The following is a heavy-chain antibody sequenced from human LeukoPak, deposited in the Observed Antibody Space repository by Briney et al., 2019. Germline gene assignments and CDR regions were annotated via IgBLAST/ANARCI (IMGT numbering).Heavy chain of an antibody. J-gene: IGHJ4*02. Sequence: GASVKVSCKASGYTFTGYYMHWVRQAPGQGLEWMGWINPNSGGTNYAQKFQGRVTMTRDTSISTAYMELSRLRSDDTAVYYCARASSGGYWGVGYYFDYWGQGTLVTVSS. D-gene: IGHD1-26*01. CDR1: GYTFTGYY. CDR2: INPNSGGT. CDR3: ARASSGGYWGVGYYFDY. V-gene: IGHV1-2*02.